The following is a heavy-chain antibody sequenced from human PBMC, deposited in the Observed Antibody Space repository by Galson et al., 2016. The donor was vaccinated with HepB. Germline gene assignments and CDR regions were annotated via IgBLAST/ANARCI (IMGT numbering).Heavy chain of an antibody. Sequence: SLRLSCAASGFTFSTYSMNWVRQAPGKGLEWVSSISSSSTYIYYADSVKGRFTISRGNAKNSLYLQMNSLRAEDTAVYYCARDWRFGSSYGYLYIYWYLDLWGRGTLVTVSS. CDR3: ARDWRFGSSYGYLYIYWYLDL. CDR1: GFTFSTYS. V-gene: IGHV3-21*01. J-gene: IGHJ2*01. CDR2: ISSSSTYI. D-gene: IGHD5-18*01.